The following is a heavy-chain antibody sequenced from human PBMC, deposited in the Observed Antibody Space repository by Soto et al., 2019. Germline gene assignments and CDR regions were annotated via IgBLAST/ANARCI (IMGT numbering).Heavy chain of an antibody. Sequence: GGSLRLSCAASGFTFGNYAINWVRQAPGKGLEWVAGISGGGGNTYYADSVKGRFTISRDHSKSTVYLQMHRLRAEDTAVYYCAKGFIVVVTVIRPDDAFDMWGQGTMVTVSS. CDR2: ISGGGGNT. V-gene: IGHV3-23*01. CDR1: GFTFGNYA. CDR3: AKGFIVVVTVIRPDDAFDM. J-gene: IGHJ3*02. D-gene: IGHD2-21*02.